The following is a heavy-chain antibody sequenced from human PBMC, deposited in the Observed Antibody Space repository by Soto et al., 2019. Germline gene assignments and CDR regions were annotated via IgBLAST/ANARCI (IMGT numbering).Heavy chain of an antibody. CDR1: GGTFSSYA. D-gene: IGHD2-2*01. Sequence: SVKVSCKASGGTFSSYAISWVRQAPGQGPEWMGGIIPSFGTANYAQKFQGRVTITADESTSTAYMELSILRSEDTAVYYCARLAYCTSTSCFTFDYWGQGNLVTVAS. CDR3: ARLAYCTSTSCFTFDY. V-gene: IGHV1-69*13. CDR2: IIPSFGTA. J-gene: IGHJ4*02.